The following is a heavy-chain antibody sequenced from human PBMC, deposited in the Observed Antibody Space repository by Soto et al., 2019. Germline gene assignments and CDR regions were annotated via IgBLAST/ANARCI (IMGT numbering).Heavy chain of an antibody. V-gene: IGHV3-23*01. CDR2: ISGSGGST. CDR1: GFTFSSYA. Sequence: LRLSCAASGFTFSSYAMSWVRQAPGKGLEWVSAISGSGGSTYYADSVKGRFTISRDNSKNTLYLQMNSLRAEDTAVYYCAKGVYDSSGPNWFDPWGQGTLVTVSS. CDR3: AKGVYDSSGPNWFDP. D-gene: IGHD3-22*01. J-gene: IGHJ5*02.